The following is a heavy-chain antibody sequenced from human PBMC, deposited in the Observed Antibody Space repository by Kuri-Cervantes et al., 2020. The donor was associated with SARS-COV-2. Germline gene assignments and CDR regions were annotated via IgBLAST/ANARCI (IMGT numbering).Heavy chain of an antibody. CDR3: AKGRGWFGELLRGAYYYYGMDV. CDR2: ISYDGSNK. J-gene: IGHJ6*02. D-gene: IGHD3-10*01. CDR1: GFTFSSYC. Sequence: GESLKISCAASGFTFSSYCMHWVRQAPGKGLEWVAVISYDGSNKYYADSVKGRFTISRDNSKNTLYLQMNSLRAEDTAVYYCAKGRGWFGELLRGAYYYYGMDVWGQGTTVTVSS. V-gene: IGHV3-30*18.